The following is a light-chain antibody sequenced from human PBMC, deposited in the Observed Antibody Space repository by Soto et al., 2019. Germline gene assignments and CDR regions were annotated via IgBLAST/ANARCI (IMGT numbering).Light chain of an antibody. Sequence: EVVMTQSPATLSVSPGERATLSCRASQSVSNNLAWFQQKPGQAPRLLISGASTRATGIPARFSGSGSGTEFTLTISSLQSEDFAVYYCQHYNNWPPITFGQGTRLEIK. CDR1: QSVSNN. J-gene: IGKJ5*01. CDR2: GAS. CDR3: QHYNNWPPIT. V-gene: IGKV3-15*01.